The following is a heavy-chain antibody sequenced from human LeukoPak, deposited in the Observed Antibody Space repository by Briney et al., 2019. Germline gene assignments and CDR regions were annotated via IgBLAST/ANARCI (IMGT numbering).Heavy chain of an antibody. CDR2: IIPIFGTA. CDR3: ARVAQSYGSGSYEDSDY. Sequence: SVQVSCNASGGTFRSYAISWVRQAPGQGLEWMGGIIPIFGTANYAQKFQGRVTITTDESTSTAYMELSSLRSEDTAVYYCARVAQSYGSGSYEDSDYWGQGTLVTVSS. D-gene: IGHD3-10*01. V-gene: IGHV1-69*05. J-gene: IGHJ4*02. CDR1: GGTFRSYA.